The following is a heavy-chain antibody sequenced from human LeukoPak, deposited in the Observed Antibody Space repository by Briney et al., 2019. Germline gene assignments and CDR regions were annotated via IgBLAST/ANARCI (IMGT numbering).Heavy chain of an antibody. D-gene: IGHD6-6*01. V-gene: IGHV4-59*01. J-gene: IGHJ2*01. CDR1: GGSISSYY. CDR2: IYYSGST. CDR3: ARGGGNIAARGYFDL. Sequence: SETLSLTCTVSGGSISSYYWSWIRQPPGKGLEWIGYIYYSGSTNYNPSLKSRVTISVDTSKNQFSLKLSSVTAADTAAYYCARGGGNIAARGYFDLWGRGTLVTVSS.